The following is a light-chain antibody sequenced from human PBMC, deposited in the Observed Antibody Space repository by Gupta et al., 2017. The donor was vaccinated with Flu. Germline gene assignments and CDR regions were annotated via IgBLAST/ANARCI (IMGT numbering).Light chain of an antibody. CDR1: HSISIW. Sequence: DAQMTQSPSTLSASVGDRVTITCRASHSISIWLAWYQQKPGKAPKLLIYKASDLESGVPSRFSGSGSGTEFTLTISSLQPDDFATYYCQQDNSYSITFGQGTQLEIK. J-gene: IGKJ5*01. CDR2: KAS. V-gene: IGKV1-5*03. CDR3: QQDNSYSIT.